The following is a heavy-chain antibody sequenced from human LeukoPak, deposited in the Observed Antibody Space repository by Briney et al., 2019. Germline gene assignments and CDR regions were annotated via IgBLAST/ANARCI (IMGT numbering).Heavy chain of an antibody. Sequence: PSETLSLACTVSGGSISSSNFYWGWIRQPPGKGLEWIGSIHYTGSSYYNPFQQSRVTISVDTSKNQVSLKLSSVTAADTAVYYCARHLNTAMGHQIDYWGQGTLVTVSS. D-gene: IGHD5-18*01. CDR3: ARHLNTAMGHQIDY. CDR1: GGSISSSNFY. V-gene: IGHV4-39*01. CDR2: IHYTGSS. J-gene: IGHJ4*02.